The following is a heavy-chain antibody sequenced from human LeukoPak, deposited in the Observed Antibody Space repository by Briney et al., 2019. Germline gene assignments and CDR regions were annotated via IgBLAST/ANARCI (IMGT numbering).Heavy chain of an antibody. CDR2: IHYTGST. Sequence: PSETLSLTCIVSGGSISHYYWSWIRQPPGKGLECIGFIHYTGSTNYNPSLKSRVTISVDTSKNQFSLKLSSVTAADTAVYYCAQGSSGWYSPVGYWGQGTLVTVSS. J-gene: IGHJ4*02. D-gene: IGHD6-19*01. CDR1: GGSISHYY. CDR3: AQGSSGWYSPVGY. V-gene: IGHV4-59*01.